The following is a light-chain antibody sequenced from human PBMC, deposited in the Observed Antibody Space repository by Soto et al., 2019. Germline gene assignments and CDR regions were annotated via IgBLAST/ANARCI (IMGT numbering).Light chain of an antibody. V-gene: IGKV3-11*01. CDR1: QNISGY. CDR3: QQRSNWT. J-gene: IGKJ1*01. Sequence: IVLTQYPATPSLSPGKRATLSCRASQNISGYLAWYQQKPGQAPRLLIYDASNRATGIPARFTVSGSGTDFTLTISSLEPEHLAVDYCQQRSNWTFGQGTKVDIK. CDR2: DAS.